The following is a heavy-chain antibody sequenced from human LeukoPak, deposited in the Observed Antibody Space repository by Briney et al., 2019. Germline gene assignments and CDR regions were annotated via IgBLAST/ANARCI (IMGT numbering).Heavy chain of an antibody. CDR3: AKVRSKDGYNYRYCGMDV. J-gene: IGHJ6*02. CDR1: GFTLSSYA. V-gene: IGHV3-23*01. CDR2: ISSRGGSS. Sequence: GGSLRLSCAASGFTLSSYAMSWVRQAPGKGLEWVSAISSRGGSSYSADSVKGRFTTSSYNSNNTYYLQMNSRRAEDTAVYYCAKVRSKDGYNYRYCGMDVWGQGTTVSVPS. D-gene: IGHD5-24*01.